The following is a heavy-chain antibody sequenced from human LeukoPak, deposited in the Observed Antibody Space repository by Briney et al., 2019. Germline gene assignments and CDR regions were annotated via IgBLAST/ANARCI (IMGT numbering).Heavy chain of an antibody. J-gene: IGHJ4*02. CDR2: IWYDRSNK. D-gene: IGHD5-18*01. V-gene: IGHV3-33*01. CDR3: ARGNTAMVT. CDR1: GFTFSSYC. Sequence: PGRSLRLSCAASGFTFSSYCMHWVRQAPAKGLEWVAVIWYDRSNKYYADSVKGRFTISRDNSKNTLYLQMNSLRAEDTAVYYCARGNTAMVTWGQGTLVTVSS.